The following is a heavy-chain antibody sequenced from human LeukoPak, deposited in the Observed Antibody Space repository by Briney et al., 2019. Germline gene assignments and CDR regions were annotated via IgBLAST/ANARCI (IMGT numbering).Heavy chain of an antibody. J-gene: IGHJ1*01. CDR1: GFTFSSYA. V-gene: IGHV3-23*01. D-gene: IGHD3-22*01. CDR2: ISGSGGST. Sequence: GGSLRLSCAASGFTFSSYAMSWVRQAPGKGLEWVSAISGSGGSTYYADSVKGRFTISRDNSKNTLYLQMNSLRAEDTAVYYCAKLETLLVVVRQYFQHWGQGTLVTVSS. CDR3: AKLETLLVVVRQYFQH.